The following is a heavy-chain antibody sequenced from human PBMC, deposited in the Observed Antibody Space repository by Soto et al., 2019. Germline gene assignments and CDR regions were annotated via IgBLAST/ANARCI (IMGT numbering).Heavy chain of an antibody. CDR3: ARVDPGPYYYYYYMDV. CDR1: GYTFTGYY. D-gene: IGHD2-8*02. CDR2: IHPNSGNT. V-gene: IGHV1-8*02. Sequence: GASVKVSCKASGYTFTGYYIHWVRQAPGQGLEWMGWIHPNSGNTGYAQKFQGRVTMTRNTSISTAYMELSSLRSEDTAVYYCARVDPGPYYYYYYMDVWGKGTTVTVSS. J-gene: IGHJ6*03.